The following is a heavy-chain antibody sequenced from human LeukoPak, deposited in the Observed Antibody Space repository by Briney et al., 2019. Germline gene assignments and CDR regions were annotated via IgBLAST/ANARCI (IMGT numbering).Heavy chain of an antibody. CDR1: GYSISSGYY. Sequence: SETLSLTCTVSGYSISSGYYWGWIRQPPGKGLEWIGSIYYSGSTYYNPSLKSRVTISVDTSKNQFSLKLSSVTAADTAVYYCARSRFGEFDYWGQGTLVTVSS. CDR2: IYYSGST. CDR3: ARSRFGEFDY. J-gene: IGHJ4*02. D-gene: IGHD3-10*01. V-gene: IGHV4-38-2*02.